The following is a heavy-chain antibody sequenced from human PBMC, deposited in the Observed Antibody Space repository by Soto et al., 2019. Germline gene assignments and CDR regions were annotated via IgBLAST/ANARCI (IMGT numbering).Heavy chain of an antibody. CDR1: GFTFSTYG. Sequence: VQLVESGGGVVQPGRSLRLSCAGSGFTFSTYGIHWVRQAPGKGLEWVAVISFDGSYKYYADSVKGRFTVSRDNSKNTLYLQMSSLRAEDTAVYYCAKDWAPSSAAYYFDYWGQGTPVTVSS. J-gene: IGHJ4*02. CDR3: AKDWAPSSAAYYFDY. V-gene: IGHV3-30*18. CDR2: ISFDGSYK. D-gene: IGHD6-19*01.